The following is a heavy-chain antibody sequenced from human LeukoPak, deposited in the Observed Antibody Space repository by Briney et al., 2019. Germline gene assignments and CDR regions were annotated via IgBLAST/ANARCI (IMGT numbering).Heavy chain of an antibody. V-gene: IGHV1-2*02. J-gene: IGHJ4*02. D-gene: IGHD2-21*02. CDR1: GYTFPGHY. CDR2: INPNSGGT. Sequence: ASVKVSCKASGYTFPGHYMHWVRQAPGQRLEWMGWINPNSGGTSYAQKFQGRVTMTRDTSISTAYMEMSRLRSEDTAVYYCARGHIVVVTAMLTPPGIWGQGTLVTVSS. CDR3: ARGHIVVVTAMLTPPGI.